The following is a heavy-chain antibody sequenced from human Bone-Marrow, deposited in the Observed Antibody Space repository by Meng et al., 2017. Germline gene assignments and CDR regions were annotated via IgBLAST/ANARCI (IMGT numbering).Heavy chain of an antibody. D-gene: IGHD3-22*01. Sequence: SETLSLTCTVSGYSISSGYYWGWMRQPPGKGLEWIGSIYQSGSTYYNPSLRSRLNIPVDTSKNQISLRLSSVTAADTALYYCARDRGYYASDIWGQGTMVTVSS. CDR3: ARDRGYYASDI. J-gene: IGHJ3*02. V-gene: IGHV4-38-2*02. CDR1: GYSISSGYY. CDR2: IYQSGST.